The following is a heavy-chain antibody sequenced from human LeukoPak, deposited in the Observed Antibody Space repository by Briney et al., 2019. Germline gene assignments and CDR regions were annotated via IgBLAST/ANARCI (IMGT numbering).Heavy chain of an antibody. V-gene: IGHV3-7*03. Sequence: GGSLRLSCAASGSNFNTFWMSWVRQPPGRGLEWAANIKLDGSDKYYVDSVKGRFTISRDNAKNSLYLQMNSLRAEDTAVYYCAKDQPYGDYFPVGYYGMDVWGQGTTVTVSS. CDR3: AKDQPYGDYFPVGYYGMDV. D-gene: IGHD4-17*01. CDR2: IKLDGSDK. J-gene: IGHJ6*02. CDR1: GSNFNTFW.